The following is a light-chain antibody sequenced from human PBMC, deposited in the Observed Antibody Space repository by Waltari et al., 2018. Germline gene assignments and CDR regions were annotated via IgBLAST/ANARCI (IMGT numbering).Light chain of an antibody. CDR3: CSYAGSYVV. J-gene: IGLJ2*01. V-gene: IGLV2-11*01. Sequence: QSALTQPRPVSGSPGPSVTISCTGPSSDVGGYNYVSWYQQHPGKAPKLMIYDVSKRPSGVPDRFSGSKSGNTASLTISGLQAEDEADYYCCSYAGSYVVFGGGTKLTVL. CDR1: SSDVGGYNY. CDR2: DVS.